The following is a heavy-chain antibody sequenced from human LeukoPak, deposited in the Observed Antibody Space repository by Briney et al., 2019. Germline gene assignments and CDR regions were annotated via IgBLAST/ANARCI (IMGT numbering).Heavy chain of an antibody. V-gene: IGHV4-59*01. D-gene: IGHD1-1*01. CDR3: ARARLERRSTFDY. CDR1: GGSISSYY. J-gene: IGHJ4*02. CDR2: IYYSGST. Sequence: SETLSLTCTVSGGSISSYYWSWIRQPPGKGLEWIGYIYYSGSTNYNPPLKSRVTISVDTSKNQFSLKLSSVTAADTAVYYCARARLERRSTFDYWGQGTLVTVSS.